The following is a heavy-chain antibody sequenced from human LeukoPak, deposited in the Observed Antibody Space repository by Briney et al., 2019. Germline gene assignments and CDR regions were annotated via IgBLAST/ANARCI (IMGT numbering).Heavy chain of an antibody. CDR2: ISGSGGST. CDR1: GFTFSSYA. V-gene: IGHV3-23*01. D-gene: IGHD2-15*01. J-gene: IGHJ3*02. Sequence: GASLRLSCAASGFTFSSYAMSWVRQAPGKGLEWVSAISGSGGSTYYADSVKGRLTISRDNSKNTLYLQMNSLGAEDTAVYYCAKDPIVVDAFDIWGQGTMVTVSS. CDR3: AKDPIVVDAFDI.